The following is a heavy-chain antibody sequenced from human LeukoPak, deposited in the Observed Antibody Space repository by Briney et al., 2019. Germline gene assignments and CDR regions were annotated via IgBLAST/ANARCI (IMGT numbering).Heavy chain of an antibody. CDR1: GYTLTELS. V-gene: IGHV1-24*01. Sequence: ASVKVSCKVSGYTLTELSMHWVRQAPGKGLEWMGGFDPEDGETIYAQKFQGRVTMTEDTSTDTAYMELSSLRSEDTAVYYCATMYNWNSGFGYWGQGTLVTVSS. D-gene: IGHD1-7*01. J-gene: IGHJ4*02. CDR3: ATMYNWNSGFGY. CDR2: FDPEDGET.